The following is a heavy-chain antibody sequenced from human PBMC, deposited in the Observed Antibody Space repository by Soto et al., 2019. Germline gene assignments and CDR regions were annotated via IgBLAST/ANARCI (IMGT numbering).Heavy chain of an antibody. CDR1: GFTFSDYY. Sequence: QVQLVESGGGLVKPGGSLRLSCAASGFTFSDYYMSWIRQAPGKGLEWVSYISSSSSYTNYADSVKGRFTISRDNAKNSLYLQMDSLRAEDTAVYYCARGAADSYYYYGMDVWGQGTTVTVSS. CDR3: ARGAADSYYYYGMDV. J-gene: IGHJ6*02. V-gene: IGHV3-11*05. D-gene: IGHD2-15*01. CDR2: ISSSSSYT.